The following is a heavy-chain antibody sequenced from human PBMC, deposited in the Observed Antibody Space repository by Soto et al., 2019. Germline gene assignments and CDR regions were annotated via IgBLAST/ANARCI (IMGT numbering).Heavy chain of an antibody. CDR2: ISGSGGST. J-gene: IGHJ4*02. D-gene: IGHD3-10*01. Sequence: EVQLLESGGGLVQPGGSLRLSFAASGFTFSSYAMSWVRQAPGKGLAWVSAISGSGGSTYYADSVKGRFTISRDNSKNTLYLQMNSLGAEDTAVYYCSKDPDYYGGPVWGQGTLVTVSS. CDR3: SKDPDYYGGPV. V-gene: IGHV3-23*01. CDR1: GFTFSSYA.